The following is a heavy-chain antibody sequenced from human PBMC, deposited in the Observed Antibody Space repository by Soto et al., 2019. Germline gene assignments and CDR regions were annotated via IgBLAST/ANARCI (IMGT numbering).Heavy chain of an antibody. CDR2: ISAYNGNT. D-gene: IGHD2-8*01. CDR3: ARSPADKYCSIGVCGAGSYYYGMDV. V-gene: IGHV1-18*04. J-gene: IGHJ6*02. CDR1: GYTFTSYG. Sequence: ASVKVSCKASGYTFTSYGISWVRQAPGQGLEWMGRISAYNGNTNYAQKPQSRGTMTTDTSTSTAHMELRSLRPDDRAVYYCARSPADKYCSIGVCGAGSYYYGMDVWGQGTTVTVSS.